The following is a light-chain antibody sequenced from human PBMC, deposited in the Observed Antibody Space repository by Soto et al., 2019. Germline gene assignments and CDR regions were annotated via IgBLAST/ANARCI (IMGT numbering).Light chain of an antibody. Sequence: QSALTQPASVSGSPGQAITISCTGTSSDVGEYNYVSWYQQHPGKAPKLLIYDVSDRPSGVSNRFSGSKSGNTASLTISGLQAEYEADYYCSSYSSSSTLVVFGGGTKLTVL. J-gene: IGLJ2*01. CDR2: DVS. CDR1: SSDVGEYNY. CDR3: SSYSSSSTLVV. V-gene: IGLV2-14*03.